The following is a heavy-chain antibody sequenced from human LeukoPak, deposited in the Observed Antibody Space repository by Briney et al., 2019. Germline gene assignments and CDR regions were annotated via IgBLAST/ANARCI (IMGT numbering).Heavy chain of an antibody. D-gene: IGHD3-16*01. Sequence: TGGSLRLSCAASGFTFGIYGMNWIRQAPGKGLEWVSHISSGSSTKYYADSVRGRFTISRDNAKKSLYLQRNSLRVEDTAVYYCARGDDLAYWGQGTLVTVSS. J-gene: IGHJ4*02. CDR2: ISSGSSTK. CDR3: ARGDDLAY. CDR1: GFTFGIYG. V-gene: IGHV3-48*04.